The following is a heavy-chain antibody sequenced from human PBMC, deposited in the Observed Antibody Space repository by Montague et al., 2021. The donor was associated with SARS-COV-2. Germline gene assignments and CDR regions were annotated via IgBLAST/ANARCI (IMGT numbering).Heavy chain of an antibody. CDR1: GFSLSTSGVG. CDR2: IFYNGST. D-gene: IGHD2-21*01. V-gene: IGHV4-61*08. CDR3: ARQDAWAYCGDECYRGWFDS. J-gene: IGHJ5*01. Sequence: LVKPTQTLTLTCTFSGFSLSTSGVGVARIRQPPGKGLEWIGFIFYNGSTKYNPSLKRRVSISLDTSKNQFSLKLSSVTAADTAVYYCARQDAWAYCGDECYRGWFDSWGQGTLVTVSS.